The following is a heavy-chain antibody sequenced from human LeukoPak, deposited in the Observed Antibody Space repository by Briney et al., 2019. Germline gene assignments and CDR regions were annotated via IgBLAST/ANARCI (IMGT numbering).Heavy chain of an antibody. J-gene: IGHJ4*02. D-gene: IGHD4-23*01. CDR2: ISSSSYI. V-gene: IGHV3-21*01. CDR1: GFTFSSYS. Sequence: GGSLRLSCAASGFTFSSYSMNWVRQAPGKGLEWVSSISSSSYIYYADSVKGRFTISRDNAKNSLFLQMNSLRAEDTAVYHCARALYGGNSNFNYWGQGTLVTVSS. CDR3: ARALYGGNSNFNY.